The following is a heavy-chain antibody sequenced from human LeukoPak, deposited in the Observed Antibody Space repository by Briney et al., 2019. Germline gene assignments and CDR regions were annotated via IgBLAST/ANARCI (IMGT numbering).Heavy chain of an antibody. CDR3: ARSRWGSYNWFDP. Sequence: PSETLSLTCTVSGGSISSYYWSWIRQPPGKGLEWIGYIYYSGSTNYNPSLKSRVTISVDTSKNQFSLKLSSVTAADTAVYYCARSRWGSYNWFDPWGQGTLVTVSS. D-gene: IGHD2-21*01. J-gene: IGHJ5*02. CDR2: IYYSGST. V-gene: IGHV4-59*12. CDR1: GGSISSYY.